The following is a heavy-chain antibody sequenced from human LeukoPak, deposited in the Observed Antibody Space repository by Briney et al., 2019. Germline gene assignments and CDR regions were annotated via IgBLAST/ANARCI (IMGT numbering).Heavy chain of an antibody. CDR1: GDSMTSSGYY. CDR2: IFHRGET. J-gene: IGHJ4*02. Sequence: PSETLSLTCSVSGDSMTSSGYYWGWIRQPPGKGLAWIGNIFHRGETYYKESLRTRVTISVDTSKSLFSLKLTTVTAADTAVYYCARFLRLCSATSCDENHIQFWGRGTLVTVSS. V-gene: IGHV4-39*01. D-gene: IGHD2-15*01. CDR3: ARFLRLCSATSCDENHIQF.